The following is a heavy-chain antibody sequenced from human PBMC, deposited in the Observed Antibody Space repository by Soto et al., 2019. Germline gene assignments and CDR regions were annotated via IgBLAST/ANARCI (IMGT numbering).Heavy chain of an antibody. CDR3: ARVRHGWTFFDY. D-gene: IGHD6-19*01. Sequence: SETLSLSCSVSGGSVSSFFGSWIRQPPGRGLEWIGYLYYGGSTHYSPSLKSRVTISVDTSQNQFSLNLMSVTAADTASYYCARVRHGWTFFDYWSQGTLVTVSS. J-gene: IGHJ4*02. CDR1: GGSVSSFF. CDR2: LYYGGST. V-gene: IGHV4-59*02.